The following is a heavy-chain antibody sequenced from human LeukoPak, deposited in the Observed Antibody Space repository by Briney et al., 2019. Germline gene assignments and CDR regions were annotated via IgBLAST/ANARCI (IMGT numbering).Heavy chain of an antibody. CDR1: GGSIRGYY. CDR2: MYYSGSF. Sequence: SETLSLTCTVSGGSIRGYYWSWIRQPPGKGLEWIGYMYYSGSFNYNPSLKSRVTISGDTSKNHLSLNLIYVIAADTAVYYCPRAPFTGDAFDIWGQGTMVTVSS. D-gene: IGHD2/OR15-2a*01. V-gene: IGHV4-59*13. CDR3: PRAPFTGDAFDI. J-gene: IGHJ3*02.